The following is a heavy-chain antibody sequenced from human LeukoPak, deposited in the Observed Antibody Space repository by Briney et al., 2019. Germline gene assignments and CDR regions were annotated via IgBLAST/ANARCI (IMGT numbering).Heavy chain of an antibody. V-gene: IGHV4-39*07. CDR1: GGSISSSSYY. Sequence: PSETLSLTCTVSGGSISSSSYYWGWIRQPPGKGLEWIGSIYYSGGTYYNPSLKSRVTISVDTSKNQFSLKLSSVTAADTAVYYCATCKEGCFDYWGQGTLVTVSS. J-gene: IGHJ4*02. D-gene: IGHD6-19*01. CDR2: IYYSGGT. CDR3: ATCKEGCFDY.